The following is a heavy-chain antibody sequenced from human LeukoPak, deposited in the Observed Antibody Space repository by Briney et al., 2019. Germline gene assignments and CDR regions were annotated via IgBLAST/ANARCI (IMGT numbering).Heavy chain of an antibody. CDR3: ARHWVVTPNY. J-gene: IGHJ4*02. D-gene: IGHD4-23*01. Sequence: SETLSLTCIVSGVSISNSSYYWGWVRQPPGKGLEWIGSIYYSGSAYYNPSLKSRFTISVDTSKNQFSLKLTSVTAADTAVYYCARHWVVTPNYWGQGTLVTVSS. CDR1: GVSISNSSYY. CDR2: IYYSGSA. V-gene: IGHV4-39*01.